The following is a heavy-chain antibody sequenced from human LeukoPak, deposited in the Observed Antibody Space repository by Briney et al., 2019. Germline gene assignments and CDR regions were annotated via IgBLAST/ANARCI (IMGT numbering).Heavy chain of an antibody. D-gene: IGHD5-18*01. Sequence: GASVKVSCKASGCSFTDKYMHWVRQAPGQGLEWMGWINPNSGGTNYAQKFQGRVTMTRDTSISTAYMELSRLRSDDTAVYYCARDSAMGEYYMDVWGKGTTVTVSS. V-gene: IGHV1-2*02. CDR2: INPNSGGT. CDR1: GCSFTDKY. J-gene: IGHJ6*03. CDR3: ARDSAMGEYYMDV.